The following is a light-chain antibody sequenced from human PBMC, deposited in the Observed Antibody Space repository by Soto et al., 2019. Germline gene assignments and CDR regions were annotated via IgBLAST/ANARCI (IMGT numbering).Light chain of an antibody. V-gene: IGLV2-18*02. Sequence: QSALTQPPSVSGSPGQSVTISCTGTSSDVGSYNRVSWYQQPPGTAPKLMIYEARNRPSGVPDRFSGSKSGNTASLTISGLQAEDEADYYCSSSISSSTLVFGGGTKLTV. CDR2: EAR. CDR1: SSDVGSYNR. J-gene: IGLJ2*01. CDR3: SSSISSSTLV.